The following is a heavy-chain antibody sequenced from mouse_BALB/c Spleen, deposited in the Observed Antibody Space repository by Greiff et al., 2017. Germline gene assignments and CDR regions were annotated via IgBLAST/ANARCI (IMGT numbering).Heavy chain of an antibody. V-gene: IGHV1S22*01. CDR1: GYTFTSYW. J-gene: IGHJ2*01. D-gene: IGHD2-1*01. CDR2: IYPGSGST. Sequence: LQQPGSELVRPGASVKLSCKASGYTFTSYWMHWVKQRPGQGLEWIGNIYPGSGSTNYDEKFKSKATLTVDTSSSTAYMQLSSLTSEDSAVYYCTRRGNYLYYFDYWGQGTTLTVSS. CDR3: TRRGNYLYYFDY.